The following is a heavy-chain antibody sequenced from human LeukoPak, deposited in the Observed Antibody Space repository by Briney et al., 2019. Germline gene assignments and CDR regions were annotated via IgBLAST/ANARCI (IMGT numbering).Heavy chain of an antibody. Sequence: SETLSLTCTVSGGSISSGGYYWSWIRQPPGKGLEWIGYIYHSGSTYYNPSLKSRVTISVDRSKNQFSLKLSSVTAADTAVYYCARAGRVDSSSWEGFDPWGQGTLVTVSS. D-gene: IGHD6-13*01. J-gene: IGHJ5*02. CDR1: GGSISSGGYY. CDR2: IYHSGST. V-gene: IGHV4-30-2*01. CDR3: ARAGRVDSSSWEGFDP.